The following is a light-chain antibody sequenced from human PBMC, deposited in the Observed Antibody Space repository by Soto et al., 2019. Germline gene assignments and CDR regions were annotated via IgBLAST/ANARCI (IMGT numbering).Light chain of an antibody. CDR1: QSVSGW. V-gene: IGKV1-5*03. CDR2: SAS. Sequence: DIQMTQSPSTLSASVGDRVIITCRASQSVSGWLAWYRQKPGKAPELLIYSASTLETGFPSRFSGSGSGTDFTLTVSSLQREDFATYYCQQYERYPLTFGRGTKVEIK. J-gene: IGKJ4*01. CDR3: QQYERYPLT.